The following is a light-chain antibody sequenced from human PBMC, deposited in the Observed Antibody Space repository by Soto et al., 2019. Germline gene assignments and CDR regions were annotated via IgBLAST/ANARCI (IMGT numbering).Light chain of an antibody. CDR1: SSNIGAGYY. J-gene: IGLJ1*01. Sequence: QPVLTQPPSVSGAPGQRITISCTGGSSNIGAGYYVHWYQKLPGTAPKLLIYGNTNRPSGVPDRFSGSKSGTSGSLAITGLQAEDEADYYCQSYDRSLSVYVFGTWTKLTVL. CDR2: GNT. V-gene: IGLV1-40*01. CDR3: QSYDRSLSVYV.